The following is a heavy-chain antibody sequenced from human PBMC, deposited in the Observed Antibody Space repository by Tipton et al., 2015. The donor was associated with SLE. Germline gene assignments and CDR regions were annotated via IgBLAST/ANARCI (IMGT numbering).Heavy chain of an antibody. Sequence: QLVQSGGEVKKPGASVKVTCKASGYTFTTYGITWVRQAPGQGLEWMGWIRVTNGETNYAQKLQGRITMTADTSTNTAYMELRSLTSDDTAVYYCARDWEYCSGDSCPSGDYYGMDVWGQGTTVSVSS. CDR2: IRVTNGET. CDR1: GYTFTTYG. D-gene: IGHD2-15*01. CDR3: ARDWEYCSGDSCPSGDYYGMDV. J-gene: IGHJ6*02. V-gene: IGHV1-18*01.